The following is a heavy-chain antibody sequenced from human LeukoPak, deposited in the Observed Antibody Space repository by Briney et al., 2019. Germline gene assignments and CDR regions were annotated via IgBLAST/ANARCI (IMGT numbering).Heavy chain of an antibody. J-gene: IGHJ6*03. D-gene: IGHD3-22*01. CDR2: ISISSRYI. CDR3: ARDPHYYDSSDTYYYYYMDV. CDR1: GFTFSSYS. Sequence: GGSLRLSCAASGFTFSSYSMNWVRQAPGKGLQWVSSISISSRYIYYADSVKGRFTISRDNAKNSLYLQMNRLRAEDTAVCYCARDPHYYDSSDTYYYYYMDVWGKGTTVTVSS. V-gene: IGHV3-21*01.